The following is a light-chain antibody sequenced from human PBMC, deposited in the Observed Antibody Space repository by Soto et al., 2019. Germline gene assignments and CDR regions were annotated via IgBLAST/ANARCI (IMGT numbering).Light chain of an antibody. J-gene: IGKJ1*01. Sequence: DIQMTQSPSSLSASVGDRVTITCRASQGISNYLAWYQQKPGKVPKLLIYAASTLQSGVPSRFSGSGSGTDVTLTISSLQPEDVATYYCQKYNSAPPWTFGQGIKVEIK. CDR1: QGISNY. CDR3: QKYNSAPPWT. CDR2: AAS. V-gene: IGKV1-27*01.